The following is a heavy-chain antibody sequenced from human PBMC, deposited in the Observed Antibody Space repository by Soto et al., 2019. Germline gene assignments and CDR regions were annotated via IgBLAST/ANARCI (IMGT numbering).Heavy chain of an antibody. Sequence: GGSPRLSCAASGFTFNSYGMSWVRQAPGKGLEWVAVVSPSGENTNYADSVQGRFAISRDNSKNTMYLQMNSLRVEDTAVYYCARAKWHDGSGRVREFDYWGQGALVTVSS. CDR1: GFTFNSYG. V-gene: IGHV3-23*01. D-gene: IGHD3-10*01. CDR3: ARAKWHDGSGRVREFDY. J-gene: IGHJ4*02. CDR2: VSPSGENT.